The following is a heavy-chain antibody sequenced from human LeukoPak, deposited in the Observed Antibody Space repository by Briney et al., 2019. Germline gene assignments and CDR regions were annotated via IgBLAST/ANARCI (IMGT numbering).Heavy chain of an antibody. Sequence: GGSLRLSCAASGFTFSFHAMHWVRQAPGKGLEWVAIISYDGSNKYYADSVKGRFTISRDNSKNTLYLQMNSLRAEDTAVYSCARDSGPGGDCSGTSCYLYYYYMDVWGRGTLVTVSS. D-gene: IGHD2-2*01. CDR3: ARDSGPGGDCSGTSCYLYYYYMDV. CDR2: ISYDGSNK. J-gene: IGHJ2*01. CDR1: GFTFSFHA. V-gene: IGHV3-30*04.